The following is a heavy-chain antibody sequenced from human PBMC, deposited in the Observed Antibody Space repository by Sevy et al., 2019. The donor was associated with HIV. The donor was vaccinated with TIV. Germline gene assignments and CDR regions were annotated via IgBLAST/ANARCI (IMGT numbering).Heavy chain of an antibody. J-gene: IGHJ4*02. D-gene: IGHD6-6*01. CDR1: GGSFSGYY. V-gene: IGHV4-34*01. Sequence: SETLSLTCAVYGGSFSGYYWSWIRQPPGKGLEWIGEINHSGSTNYNPSLKSRVTISVDTSKNQFSLKLSSLTAADTAVYYCARDQDSRRSLDYWGQGTLVTVSS. CDR2: INHSGST. CDR3: ARDQDSRRSLDY.